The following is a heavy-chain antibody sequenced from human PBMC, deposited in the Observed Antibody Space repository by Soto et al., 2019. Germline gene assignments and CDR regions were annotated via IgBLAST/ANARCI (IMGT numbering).Heavy chain of an antibody. CDR1: GFTFSDYY. CDR3: ARGFWSGFNFDY. Sequence: GGSLRLSCAASGFTFSDYYISWIRQAPWKGLEWVSYISSSGITKYYADSVKGRITISRDNAKNSLYLQMNSLRAEDTAVYYCARGFWSGFNFDYLGQGTLVTVSS. J-gene: IGHJ4*02. D-gene: IGHD3-3*01. V-gene: IGHV3-11*01. CDR2: ISSSGITK.